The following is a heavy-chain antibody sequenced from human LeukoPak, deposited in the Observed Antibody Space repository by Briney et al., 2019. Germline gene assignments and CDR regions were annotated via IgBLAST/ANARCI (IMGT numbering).Heavy chain of an antibody. V-gene: IGHV1-2*02. J-gene: IGHJ5*02. Sequence: ASVKVSCKASGYTFSGYYMQWVRQAPGQGLEWMGWINPNSDGTNYAQKFQDRVTMTRDTSIITASMELSRLRSDDTAVYYCARGAAAGPYNWFDPWGQGTLVTVSS. CDR2: INPNSDGT. D-gene: IGHD6-13*01. CDR3: ARGAAAGPYNWFDP. CDR1: GYTFSGYY.